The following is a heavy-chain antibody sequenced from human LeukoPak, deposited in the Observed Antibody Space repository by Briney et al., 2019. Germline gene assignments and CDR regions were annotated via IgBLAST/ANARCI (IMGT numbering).Heavy chain of an antibody. Sequence: SETLSLTCTVSGGSISSYYWSWIRQPPGKGLEWIGYIYYSGSTNYNPSLKSRVTISVDTSKNQFSLKLSSVTAADTAVYYCARLLAGYYYDSSGPFDYWGQGTLVTVSS. CDR2: IYYSGST. CDR1: GGSISSYY. CDR3: ARLLAGYYYDSSGPFDY. V-gene: IGHV4-59*08. D-gene: IGHD3-22*01. J-gene: IGHJ4*02.